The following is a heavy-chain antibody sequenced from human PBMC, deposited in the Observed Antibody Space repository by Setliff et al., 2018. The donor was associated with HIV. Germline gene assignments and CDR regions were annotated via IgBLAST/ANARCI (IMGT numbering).Heavy chain of an antibody. J-gene: IGHJ6*03. V-gene: IGHV4-38-2*01. CDR1: GYSISSGYY. D-gene: IGHD3-22*01. Sequence: PSETLSLTCAVSGYSISSGYYWGWIRQPPGKGLEWIGSIYHSGSTYYNPSPKSRVTISVDTSKNQFSLKLSSVTAADTAVYYCARHPSGWLMAFYMDVWGEGTTVTVSS. CDR2: IYHSGST. CDR3: ARHPSGWLMAFYMDV.